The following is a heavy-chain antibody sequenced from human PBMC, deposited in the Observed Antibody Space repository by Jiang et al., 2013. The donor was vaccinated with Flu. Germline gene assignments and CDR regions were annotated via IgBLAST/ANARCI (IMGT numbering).Heavy chain of an antibody. D-gene: IGHD3-3*01. V-gene: IGHV3-11*01. Sequence: KGRFTISRDNAKNSLYLQMNSLRAEDTAVYYCARQDTIFGVVIITGAFDIWGQGTMVTVSS. J-gene: IGHJ3*02. CDR3: ARQDTIFGVVIITGAFDI.